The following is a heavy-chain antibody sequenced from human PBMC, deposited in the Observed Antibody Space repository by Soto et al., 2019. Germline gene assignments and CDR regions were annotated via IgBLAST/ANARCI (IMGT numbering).Heavy chain of an antibody. V-gene: IGHV1-46*01. CDR2: INPSGGST. CDR3: ARGVDYDSSGYSPYNWFDY. Sequence: ASVKVSCKASGYTFTSYCMHWVRQAPGQGLEWMGIINPSGGSTSYAQKFQGRVTMTRDTSTSTVYMELSSLRSEDTAVYYCARGVDYDSSGYSPYNWFDYWGQGTLVTVSS. J-gene: IGHJ5*01. D-gene: IGHD3-22*01. CDR1: GYTFTSYC.